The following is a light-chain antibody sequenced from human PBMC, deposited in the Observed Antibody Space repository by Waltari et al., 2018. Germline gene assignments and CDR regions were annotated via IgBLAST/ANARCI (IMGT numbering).Light chain of an antibody. J-gene: IGLJ3*02. CDR3: SSFTSSSTWV. V-gene: IGLV2-14*01. CDR2: DVS. Sequence: QSALTQPASVSGSPGQSITISSTGTSSDVGAYNYVSWYQQHPGKAPKLMIYDVSNRPSGVSNRFSGSKSGNMASLTISGLQAEDEADYYCSSFTSSSTWVFGGGTKLTVL. CDR1: SSDVGAYNY.